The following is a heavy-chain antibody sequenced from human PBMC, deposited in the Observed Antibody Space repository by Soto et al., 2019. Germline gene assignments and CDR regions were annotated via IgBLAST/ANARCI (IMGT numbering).Heavy chain of an antibody. Sequence: QITLKESGPTLVNPTQTLTLTCTFSGFSLSSRGEAVGRLRQPPGKSLEWLALIYLNDDDRYSPSLESRLTFTKHPSKNLVVLTMTNMDPVVTATYYCAHRAIPYPFDVWGQGTMVTVSS. CDR2: IYLNDDD. J-gene: IGHJ3*01. CDR1: GFSLSSRGEA. D-gene: IGHD3-16*01. V-gene: IGHV2-5*01. CDR3: AHRAIPYPFDV.